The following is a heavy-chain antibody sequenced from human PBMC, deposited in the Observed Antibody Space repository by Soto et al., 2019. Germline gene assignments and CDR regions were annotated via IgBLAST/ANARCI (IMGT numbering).Heavy chain of an antibody. CDR2: INAGNGNT. J-gene: IGHJ5*02. D-gene: IGHD2-21*01. V-gene: IGHV1-3*01. CDR3: ARSEHHVFNWFDP. Sequence: QVQLVQSGAEVKKPGASVKVSCKASGYTFTSYAMHWVRQAPGQRLEWMGWINAGNGNTKYSQKFQGRVTNTRDTSASTDYMELSSPRAADTAVYYCARSEHHVFNWFDPWGHGTLVTV. CDR1: GYTFTSYA.